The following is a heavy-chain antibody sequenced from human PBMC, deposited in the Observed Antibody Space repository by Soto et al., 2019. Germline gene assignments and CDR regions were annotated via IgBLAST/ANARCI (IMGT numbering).Heavy chain of an antibody. CDR3: ARDRQPVGGRGGMDV. V-gene: IGHV3-48*02. D-gene: IGHD6-13*01. CDR1: GFTFSSYN. CDR2: ISSGGGST. J-gene: IGHJ6*02. Sequence: EVQLVQSGGALVQPGGSLTLSCAASGFTFSSYNFNWVRQAPGKGLEWVSYISSGGGSTYYADSVKGRFTISRDNAKNSLVLHLSSLRDEDTAVYHCARDRQPVGGRGGMDVWGQGTTVTVSS.